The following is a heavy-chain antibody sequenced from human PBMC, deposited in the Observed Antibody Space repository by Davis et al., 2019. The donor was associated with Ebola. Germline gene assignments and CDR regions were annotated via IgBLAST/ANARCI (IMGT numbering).Heavy chain of an antibody. CDR1: GFIFSNYW. V-gene: IGHV3-7*01. CDR3: ARDSKGGHSSSWNVAFDI. CDR2: IKQDGGEK. D-gene: IGHD6-13*01. Sequence: GGSLRLSCAASGFIFSNYWMSWVRQAPGKGPEWVAIIKQDGGEKYYVDSVKGRFTISRDNAKNSLYLQMNSLRAEDTAVYYCARDSKGGHSSSWNVAFDIWGQGTMVTVSS. J-gene: IGHJ3*02.